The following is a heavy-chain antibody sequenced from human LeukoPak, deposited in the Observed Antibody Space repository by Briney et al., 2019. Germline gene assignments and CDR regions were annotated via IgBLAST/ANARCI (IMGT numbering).Heavy chain of an antibody. CDR1: GGSISSSSYY. V-gene: IGHV4-39*07. Sequence: PSETLSLTCTVSGGSISSSSYYWGWIRQPPGKGLEWIGSIYYSGSTYYIPSLKSRVTISVDTSKNQFSLKLSSVTAADTAVYYCARGEWLLFDYWGQGTLVTVSS. CDR3: ARGEWLLFDY. J-gene: IGHJ4*02. D-gene: IGHD3-3*01. CDR2: IYYSGST.